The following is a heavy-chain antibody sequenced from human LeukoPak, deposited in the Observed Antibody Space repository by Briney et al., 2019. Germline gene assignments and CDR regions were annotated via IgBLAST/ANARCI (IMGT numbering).Heavy chain of an antibody. J-gene: IGHJ5*02. CDR3: AKVSDGDYDNWFDP. D-gene: IGHD4-17*01. CDR1: GFTFDDYA. V-gene: IGHV3-43*02. CDR2: ISGDGGST. Sequence: GGSLRLSCVASGFTFDDYAMHWVRQAPGKGLEWVSLISGDGGSTYYADSVKGRFTISRDNSKNSLYLQMNSLRTEDTALYYCAKVSDGDYDNWFDPWGQGTLVTVSS.